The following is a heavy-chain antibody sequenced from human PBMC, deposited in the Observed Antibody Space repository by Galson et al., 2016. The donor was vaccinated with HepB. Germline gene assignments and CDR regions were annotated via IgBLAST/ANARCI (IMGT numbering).Heavy chain of an antibody. CDR2: NSAYNGDT. CDR1: GYTFTSFG. CDR3: ARAAWNARGAFDI. J-gene: IGHJ3*02. Sequence: SVKVSCKASGYTFTSFGFSWVRLAPGQRLEWMGWNSAYNGDTNYAQNLQGRDSMTTDTSTSTAYMELRSLRSDDTAVYYCARAAWNARGAFDIWGQGTMVTVSS. V-gene: IGHV1-18*01. D-gene: IGHD1-1*01.